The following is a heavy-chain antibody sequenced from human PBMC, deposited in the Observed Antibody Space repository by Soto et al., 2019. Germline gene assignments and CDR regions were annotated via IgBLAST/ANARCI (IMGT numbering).Heavy chain of an antibody. CDR2: IYHSGST. CDR3: ARKVVPDLDAFDI. CDR1: GGSISSSHW. V-gene: IGHV4-4*02. Sequence: SETLSLTCAVSGGSISSSHWWSWVRPPPGKGLEWIGEIYHSGSTNYNPSLKSRVTISVDKSKNQFSLKLSSVTAADTAVYYCARKVVPDLDAFDIWGQGTMVTVSS. D-gene: IGHD3-22*01. J-gene: IGHJ3*02.